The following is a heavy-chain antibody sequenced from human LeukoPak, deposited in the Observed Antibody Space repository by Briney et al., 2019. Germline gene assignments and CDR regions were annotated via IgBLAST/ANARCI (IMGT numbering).Heavy chain of an antibody. D-gene: IGHD1-26*01. V-gene: IGHV4-34*01. CDR3: ARHPVYSGSYPWWFDP. CDR1: GGSFSGYY. CDR2: IYYSGST. Sequence: KPSETLSLTCAVYGGSFSGYYWSWIRQPPGKGLEWIGSIYYSGSTYYNPSLKSRVTISVDTSKNQFSLKLSSVTAADTAVYYCARHPVYSGSYPWWFDPWGQGTLVTVSS. J-gene: IGHJ5*02.